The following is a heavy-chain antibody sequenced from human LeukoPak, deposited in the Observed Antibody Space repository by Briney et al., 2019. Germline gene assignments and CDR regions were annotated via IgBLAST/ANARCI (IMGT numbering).Heavy chain of an antibody. CDR1: GDSVSGYY. CDR2: IHSSGST. J-gene: IGHJ6*02. V-gene: IGHV4-59*02. D-gene: IGHD6-25*01. Sequence: SETLSLTCGVSGDSVSGYYWSWLRRPPEKGLEWIGYIHSSGSTNYSPSLKSRLALSVDTSRNQFSLNLNSVTAADTAVYYCARVDVMATGNGYRYHSLDVWGQGTTVAVSS. CDR3: ARVDVMATGNGYRYHSLDV.